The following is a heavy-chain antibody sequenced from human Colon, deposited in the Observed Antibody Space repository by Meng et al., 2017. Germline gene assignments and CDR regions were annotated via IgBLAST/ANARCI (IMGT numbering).Heavy chain of an antibody. V-gene: IGHV3-69-1*01. D-gene: IGHD3-3*01. CDR1: GFSFSDYV. CDR3: SRISIFGVVFFDL. Sequence: EVQLVESGGGLVKPWGSLRLSCAASGFSFSDYVMSWVRQSSGKGLEWVSSVSSDAKIYYADSLKGRFTISRDNAQNSLFLEMTSLRAEDTAVYYCSRISIFGVVFFDLWGQGTLVTVSS. J-gene: IGHJ4*02. CDR2: VSSDAKI.